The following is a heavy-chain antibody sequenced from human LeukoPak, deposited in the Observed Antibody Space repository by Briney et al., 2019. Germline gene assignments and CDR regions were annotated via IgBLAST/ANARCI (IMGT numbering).Heavy chain of an antibody. Sequence: QSGGSLRLSCAASGFTFSSYGMHWVRQAPGKGLEWVAFIRYDGSNKYYADSVKGRFTISRDNSKNTLYLQMNNLRAEDTAVYYCAKEVITDYNYYYYMDVWGKGTTVTVSS. CDR1: GFTFSSYG. CDR3: AKEVITDYNYYYYMDV. D-gene: IGHD3-10*01. CDR2: IRYDGSNK. J-gene: IGHJ6*03. V-gene: IGHV3-30*02.